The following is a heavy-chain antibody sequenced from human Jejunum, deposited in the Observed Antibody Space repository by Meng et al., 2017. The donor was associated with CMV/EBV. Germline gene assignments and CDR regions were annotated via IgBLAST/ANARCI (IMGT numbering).Heavy chain of an antibody. CDR3: ARDSDADDWFDP. V-gene: IGHV6-1*01. D-gene: IGHD3-10*01. J-gene: IGHJ5*02. Sequence: GDSVSRKSAAWNWIRQSPSRGLEWLRRTCYRSKWYNDYAVSVKSRITIKADTTKNQFSLHLNSVTPEDTAVYYCARDSDADDWFDPWGQGALVTVSS. CDR2: TCYRSKWYN. CDR1: GDSVSRKSAA.